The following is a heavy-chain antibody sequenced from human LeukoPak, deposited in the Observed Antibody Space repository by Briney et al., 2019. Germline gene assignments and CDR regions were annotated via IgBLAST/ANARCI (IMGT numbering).Heavy chain of an antibody. CDR3: AKSTGHWVVGAHDY. CDR1: GFTFSSYG. J-gene: IGHJ4*02. D-gene: IGHD2-15*01. Sequence: PGGSLRLSCAASGFTFSSYGMSWVRQAPGKGLECISGFSGSGGSTYYADSVKGRFTISRDNSKNTLYLQMNSLRAEDTAVYYCAKSTGHWVVGAHDYWGQGALVTVSS. V-gene: IGHV3-23*01. CDR2: FSGSGGST.